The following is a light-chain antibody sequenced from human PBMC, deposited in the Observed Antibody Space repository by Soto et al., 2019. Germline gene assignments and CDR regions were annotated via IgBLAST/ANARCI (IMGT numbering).Light chain of an antibody. CDR3: QQYIDSWT. CDR2: GAS. V-gene: IGKV3D-15*01. CDR1: QSVSSN. J-gene: IGKJ1*01. Sequence: EIVMTQSPATLSVSPGERATLSCRASQSVSSNLAWYQQKPGQAPRLLIYGASSRATGIPDRFSGSGSGTDFTLTISSLQPEDYAVYYCQQYIDSWTFGQGTKVDIK.